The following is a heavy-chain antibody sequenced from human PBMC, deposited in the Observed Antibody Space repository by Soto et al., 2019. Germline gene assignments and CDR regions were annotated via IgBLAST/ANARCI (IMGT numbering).Heavy chain of an antibody. CDR1: GGSISSSTYY. V-gene: IGHV4-39*01. CDR2: IYYSGYT. Sequence: PSETLSLTCTVSGGSISSSTYYWGWVRQPPGKGLEWIGSIYYSGYTYYNPSLKSRITMSVDTSKNQFSLKLSSVTAADTAVYFCARRAHSGTYPSYFDYWGQGALVTVSS. J-gene: IGHJ4*02. CDR3: ARRAHSGTYPSYFDY. D-gene: IGHD1-26*01.